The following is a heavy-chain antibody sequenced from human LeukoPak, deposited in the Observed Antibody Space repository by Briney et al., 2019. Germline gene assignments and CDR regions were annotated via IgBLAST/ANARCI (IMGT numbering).Heavy chain of an antibody. J-gene: IGHJ3*02. CDR1: GFTFSSYG. CDR3: VGGNLQDAFDI. CDR2: ISYDGSNK. D-gene: IGHD4-23*01. V-gene: IGHV3-30*03. Sequence: GRSLRLSCAASGFTFSSYGMHWVRQAPGKGLEWVAVISYDGSNKYYADSVKGRFTISRDNSKNTLYLQMNSPRAEDTAVYYCVGGNLQDAFDIWGQGTMVTVSS.